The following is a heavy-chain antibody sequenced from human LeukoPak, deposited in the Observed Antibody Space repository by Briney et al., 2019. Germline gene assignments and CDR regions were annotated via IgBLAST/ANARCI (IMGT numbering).Heavy chain of an antibody. CDR2: ISGSGGST. V-gene: IGHV3-23*01. Sequence: PGGSLRLSCAASRFTFRSYAMSWVRQAPGKGLEWVSDISGSGGSTYYADSVKCRFTISRDNSKNTLYLQMNSLRAEDTAVYYCAHLYYYDSSWGQGTLVTVSS. CDR3: AHLYYYDSS. D-gene: IGHD3-22*01. CDR1: RFTFRSYA. J-gene: IGHJ4*02.